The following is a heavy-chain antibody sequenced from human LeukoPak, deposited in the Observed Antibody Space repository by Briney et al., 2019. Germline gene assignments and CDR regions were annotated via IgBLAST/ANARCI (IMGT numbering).Heavy chain of an antibody. CDR1: GFTFSSYS. V-gene: IGHV3-21*01. J-gene: IGHJ1*01. D-gene: IGHD1-26*01. Sequence: PGGSLRLSCAASGFTFSSYSMNWVRQAPGKGLEWVSSISSSSSYIYYADSVKGRFTISRDNAKNSLYLQMNSLRAEDTTVYYCARDGGSHSAEYFQHWGQGTLVTVSS. CDR2: ISSSSSYI. CDR3: ARDGGSHSAEYFQH.